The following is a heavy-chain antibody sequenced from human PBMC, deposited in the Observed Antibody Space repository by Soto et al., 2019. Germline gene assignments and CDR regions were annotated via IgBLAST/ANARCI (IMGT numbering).Heavy chain of an antibody. CDR2: MFYSGTT. J-gene: IGHJ3*02. V-gene: IGHV4-59*08. CDR3: ARHYCSAGNCSPGAGGFEI. D-gene: IGHD2-15*01. CDR1: GGSINNYY. Sequence: PSETLSLTCTVSGGSINNYYWSWIRQPPGKGLEWVGYMFYSGTTNCNPSLKSRVTISVDASKNQFSLKLSSVTDADTAVYYCARHYCSAGNCSPGAGGFEIWAQRTMVTVSS.